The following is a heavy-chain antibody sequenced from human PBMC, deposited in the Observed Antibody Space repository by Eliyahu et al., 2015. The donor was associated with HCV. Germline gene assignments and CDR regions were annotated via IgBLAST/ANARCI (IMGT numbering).Heavy chain of an antibody. CDR2: ISGRSRST. CDR1: GFTLSSYA. CDR3: AKDRGYCSTTSCYLGEGFDP. D-gene: IGHD2-2*01. J-gene: IGHJ5*02. V-gene: IGHV3-23*01. Sequence: EVQLLESGGGLVQPGGXLRLSCAASGFTLSSYAITWVRQAPGKGLGWVSVISGRSRSTYYADSVKGRFTISRDDSKNTLYLEMKSLRAEDTALYYCAKDRGYCSTTSCYLGEGFDPWGQGALVTVSS.